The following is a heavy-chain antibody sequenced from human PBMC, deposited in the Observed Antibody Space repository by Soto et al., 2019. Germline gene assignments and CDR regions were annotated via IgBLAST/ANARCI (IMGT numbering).Heavy chain of an antibody. D-gene: IGHD3-10*01. CDR3: ARAMVRGVPYYYYGMDV. CDR1: GFTFSSYA. Sequence: GGSLRLSCAASGFTFSSYAMHWVRQAPGKGLEWVAVISYDGSNKYYADSVKGRFTISRDNSKNTLYLQMNSLRAEDTAVYYCARAMVRGVPYYYYGMDVWGQGTTVTVSS. V-gene: IGHV3-30-3*01. CDR2: ISYDGSNK. J-gene: IGHJ6*02.